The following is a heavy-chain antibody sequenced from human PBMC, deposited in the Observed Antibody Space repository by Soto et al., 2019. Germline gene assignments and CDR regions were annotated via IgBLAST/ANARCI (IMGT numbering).Heavy chain of an antibody. CDR3: AREGVCGYGYGYLH. V-gene: IGHV4-59*01. J-gene: IGHJ4*02. CDR1: GGSISSYY. D-gene: IGHD5-18*01. Sequence: QVQLQESGPGLVKPSETLSLTCTVSGGSISSYYWSWIRQPPGKGLEWIGYIYYSGSTNYNPSLKSRDTISVDTSKNQFSLKLSSVTAADTAVYYCAREGVCGYGYGYLHWGQGTLVTVSS. CDR2: IYYSGST.